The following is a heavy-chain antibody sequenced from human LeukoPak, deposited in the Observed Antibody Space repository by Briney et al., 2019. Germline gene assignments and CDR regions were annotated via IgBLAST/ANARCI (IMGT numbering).Heavy chain of an antibody. CDR2: ISAYNGNT. CDR1: GYTFTRYG. D-gene: IGHD5-12*01. V-gene: IGHV1-18*01. CDR3: AREASDIVATIPYFDY. Sequence: ASVKVSCKASGYTFTRYGISWVRQASGQGLEWMGWISAYNGNTNYAQKLQGRVTMTTDTSTSTAYMELRSLRSGDTAVYYCAREASDIVATIPYFDYWGQGTLVIVSS. J-gene: IGHJ4*02.